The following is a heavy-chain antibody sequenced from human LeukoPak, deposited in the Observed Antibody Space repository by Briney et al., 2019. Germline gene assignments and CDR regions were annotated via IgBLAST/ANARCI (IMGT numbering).Heavy chain of an antibody. CDR1: GFTFDEYA. Sequence: GGSLRLSCAASGFTFDEYAMHWVRQAPGKGLEWVSGISWNSDSIAYAASVKGRFTISRDNAKNFLYLQMNSLRAEDTALYYCTKRRGRQLVGTVDFWGQGTLVTVSS. V-gene: IGHV3-9*01. D-gene: IGHD6-6*01. CDR2: ISWNSDSI. CDR3: TKRRGRQLVGTVDF. J-gene: IGHJ4*02.